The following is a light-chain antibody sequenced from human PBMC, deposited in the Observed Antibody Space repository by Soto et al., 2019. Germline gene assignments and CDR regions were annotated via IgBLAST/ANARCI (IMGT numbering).Light chain of an antibody. J-gene: IGKJ1*01. CDR2: GAS. CDR1: QGIRTN. CDR3: QQLNSYPPWT. V-gene: IGKV1-9*01. Sequence: DIQLTQSPPFLSAYVGDRVTITCRASQGIRTNLAWYQQKPGKAPKVLIYGASTLQSGVPSRFSGSGSGKEFTLTISSLQPDDFATYYCQQLNSYPPWTFGQGTKVEIK.